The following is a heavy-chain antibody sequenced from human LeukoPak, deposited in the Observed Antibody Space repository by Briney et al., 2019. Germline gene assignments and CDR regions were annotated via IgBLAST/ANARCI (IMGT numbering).Heavy chain of an antibody. J-gene: IGHJ3*02. CDR2: MNPNSGNT. V-gene: IGHV1-8*01. Sequence: GASVKVSCKASGYTFTSYDINWVRQATGQGLEWMGWMNPNSGNTGYAQKFQERVTITRDMSTSTAYMELSSLRSEDTAVYYCAAHCWGGGDCYAPENDAFDIWGQGTMVTVSS. CDR1: GYTFTSYD. D-gene: IGHD2-21*02. CDR3: AAHCWGGGDCYAPENDAFDI.